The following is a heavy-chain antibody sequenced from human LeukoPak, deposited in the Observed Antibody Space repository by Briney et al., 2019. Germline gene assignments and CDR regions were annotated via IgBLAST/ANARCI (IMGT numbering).Heavy chain of an antibody. D-gene: IGHD3-3*01. CDR2: IYPGDSDT. Sequence: PGASLQISCKGSGYIFTSYWIGWVRQLPGKRLEWMGIIYPGDSDTRYSPSFQGQVTISADKSISTAYLQWSSLKASDTAMYYCARLPYYDFWSGSYYFDYWGQGTLVTVSS. J-gene: IGHJ4*02. V-gene: IGHV5-51*01. CDR1: GYIFTSYW. CDR3: ARLPYYDFWSGSYYFDY.